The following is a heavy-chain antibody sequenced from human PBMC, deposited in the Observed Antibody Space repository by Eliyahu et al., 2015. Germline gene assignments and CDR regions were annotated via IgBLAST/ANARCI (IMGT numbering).Heavy chain of an antibody. V-gene: IGHV3-23*01. Sequence: EVQLLESGGGLVQPGGSLXLSCAASGFXISSYAMSWVRQAPGKGLELVSTISSSGGSTYYSDSVKGRFTFSRDNPKNTLYLQMNSLRADDTAVYYCAKERATWNDVIDYWGQGTLVTVSS. D-gene: IGHD1-1*01. J-gene: IGHJ4*02. CDR1: GFXISSYA. CDR2: ISSSGGST. CDR3: AKERATWNDVIDY.